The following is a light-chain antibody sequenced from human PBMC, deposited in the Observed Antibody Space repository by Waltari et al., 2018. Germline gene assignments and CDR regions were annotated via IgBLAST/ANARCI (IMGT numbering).Light chain of an antibody. Sequence: ELVMTQSPSTLSVSPGERATLSCRTSHSVRNNLVCYQQKPGQAPSLLIYGASTRVTGIPARFSGSGAGTEFTLTISSLQSEDFAVYYCQQYNNWPPWTFGQGTKVEIK. CDR2: GAS. J-gene: IGKJ1*01. CDR1: HSVRNN. CDR3: QQYNNWPPWT. V-gene: IGKV3-15*01.